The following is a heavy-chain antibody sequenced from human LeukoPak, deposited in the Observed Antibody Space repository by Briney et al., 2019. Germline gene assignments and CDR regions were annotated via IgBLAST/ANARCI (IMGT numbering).Heavy chain of an antibody. CDR3: ARLLGPPGGNPILGHFDY. CDR2: IYYSGST. J-gene: IGHJ4*02. V-gene: IGHV4-59*08. CDR1: GGSISSYY. Sequence: PSETLSLTCTVSGGSISSYYWSWIRQPPGKGLEWIGYIYYSGSTNYNPSLKSRVTISVDTSKNQFSLKLSSVTAADTAVYYCARLLGPPGGNPILGHFDYWGQGTLVTVSS. D-gene: IGHD4-23*01.